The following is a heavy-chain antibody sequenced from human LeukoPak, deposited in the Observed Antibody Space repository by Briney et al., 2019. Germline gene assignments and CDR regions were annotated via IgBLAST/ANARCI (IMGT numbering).Heavy chain of an antibody. CDR1: GFTFSSYA. Sequence: PGGSLRLSCAASGFTFSSYAMSWVRQAPGKGLEWVSTISGTGGSTYYADPVKGRFTISRDNSKNTLYLQMNSLRAEDTAVYYCAKDPRAQQLVPWFYYYGMDVWGQGTTVTVSS. CDR2: ISGTGGST. V-gene: IGHV3-23*01. D-gene: IGHD6-13*01. J-gene: IGHJ6*02. CDR3: AKDPRAQQLVPWFYYYGMDV.